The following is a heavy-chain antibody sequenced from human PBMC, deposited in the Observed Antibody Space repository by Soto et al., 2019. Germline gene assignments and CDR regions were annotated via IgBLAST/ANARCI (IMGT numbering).Heavy chain of an antibody. D-gene: IGHD3-22*01. J-gene: IGHJ4*02. CDR1: GFTFSSYG. CDR2: IWYDGSNK. Sequence: GGSLRLSCASSGFTFSSYGMHWVRQAPGKGLEWVAVIWYDGSNKYYADSVKGRFTISRDNSKNTLYLQMNSLRAEDTAVYYCARDRVSYYDSSGYPQPLDYWGQGTLVTVSS. CDR3: ARDRVSYYDSSGYPQPLDY. V-gene: IGHV3-33*01.